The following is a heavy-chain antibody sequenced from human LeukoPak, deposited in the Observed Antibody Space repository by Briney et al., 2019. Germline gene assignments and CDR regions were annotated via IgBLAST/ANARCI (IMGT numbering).Heavy chain of an antibody. CDR3: AKMWGYFDY. D-gene: IGHD1-26*01. V-gene: IGHV3-23*01. Sequence: PGGSLRLSCAASGFTFSNSGMSWVRQAPGKGLEWVSAITGSGDNTYYADSVKGRFTISRDNSKNTLYLQMSSLRAEDTAVYYCAKMWGYFDYWGQGTLVTVSS. CDR1: GFTFSNSG. J-gene: IGHJ4*02. CDR2: ITGSGDNT.